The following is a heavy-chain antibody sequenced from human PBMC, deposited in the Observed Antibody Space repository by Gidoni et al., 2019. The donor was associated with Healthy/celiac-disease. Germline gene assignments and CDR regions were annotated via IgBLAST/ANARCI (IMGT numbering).Heavy chain of an antibody. Sequence: QVQLQQWRAGLLKPSETLSLTCAVYGGSFSGYYWSWIRQPPGKGLEWIGEINHSGSTNYNPSLKSRVTISVDTSKNQFSLKLSSVTAADTAVYYCARGGYCSSTSCRGTYYYYGMDVWGQGTTVTVSS. CDR1: GGSFSGYY. CDR3: ARGGYCSSTSCRGTYYYYGMDV. D-gene: IGHD2-2*01. V-gene: IGHV4-34*01. J-gene: IGHJ6*02. CDR2: INHSGST.